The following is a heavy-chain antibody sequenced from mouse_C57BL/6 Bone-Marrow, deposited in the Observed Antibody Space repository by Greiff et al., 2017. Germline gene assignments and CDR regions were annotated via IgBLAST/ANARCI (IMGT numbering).Heavy chain of an antibody. CDR1: GYTFTSYW. D-gene: IGHD2-5*01. V-gene: IGHV1-61*01. CDR3: ARTAYYSNYSWFAY. J-gene: IGHJ3*01. Sequence: QVQLQQPGAELVRPGSSVKLSCKASGYTFTSYWMDWVKQRPGQGLEWIGNIYPSDSETHYNQKFKDKATLTVDKSSSTAYMQLSSLTSEDSAVYDCARTAYYSNYSWFAYWGQGTLVTVSA. CDR2: IYPSDSET.